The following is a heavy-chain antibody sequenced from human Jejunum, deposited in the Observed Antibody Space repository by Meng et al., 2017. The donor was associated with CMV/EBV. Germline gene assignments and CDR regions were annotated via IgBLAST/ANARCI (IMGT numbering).Heavy chain of an antibody. V-gene: IGHV3-23*01. J-gene: IGHJ4*02. CDR2: IDSSDRT. CDR3: AKSLVDTAMDLDE. CDR1: GFTFSGFA. D-gene: IGHD5-18*01. Sequence: AASGFTFSGFAMTWVRQAPGKGLEWVSTIDSSDRTYYADSVKGRFTISRDNSMNTLYLQMNSLRAEDTAVYYCAKSLVDTAMDLDEWGQETLVTVSS.